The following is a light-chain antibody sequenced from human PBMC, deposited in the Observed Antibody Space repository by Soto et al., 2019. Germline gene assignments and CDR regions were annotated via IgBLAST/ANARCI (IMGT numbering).Light chain of an antibody. J-gene: IGLJ3*02. CDR1: ISNIGRNS. CDR2: VNN. Sequence: QSVVTQPPSASGAPGQRVIISCSGSISNIGRNSVYWYQQFPGTAPKLLIYVNNQRPSGVPDRFSGSKSGTSASLAISGLRSEDEAYYYCAALDDSLSGRVFGGGTKLTVL. V-gene: IGLV1-47*02. CDR3: AALDDSLSGRV.